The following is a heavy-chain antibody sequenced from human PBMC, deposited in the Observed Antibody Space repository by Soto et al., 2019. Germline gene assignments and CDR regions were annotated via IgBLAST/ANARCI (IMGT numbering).Heavy chain of an antibody. D-gene: IGHD3-16*01. J-gene: IGHJ4*02. V-gene: IGHV3-15*01. CDR2: IKSKTDGGTV. CDR3: TAYDGY. Sequence: EVQLVESGGGLVKPGGSLRLSCAASGFTFSNAWMNWVRQAPGKGLEWVGLIKSKTDGGTVVYAAPVKGRFTISRDDAKNTLYLQMNSLKTEDTAFYFCTAYDGYWGQGTLVTVSP. CDR1: GFTFSNAW.